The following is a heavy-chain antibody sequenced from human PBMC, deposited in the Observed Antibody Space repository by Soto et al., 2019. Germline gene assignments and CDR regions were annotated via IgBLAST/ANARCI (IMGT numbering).Heavy chain of an antibody. Sequence: QVQLQQWGAGLLKPSETLSLTCAVYGGSFSGYYWSCVRQPPGKGLEWIGEIKHSGSTNSNPSFKCRVTISVDTSKNHFSLKLSSVTAADTALYYCARGPLRGRFDPWGQGTLVTVSS. CDR1: GGSFSGYY. J-gene: IGHJ5*02. V-gene: IGHV4-34*01. CDR3: ARGPLRGRFDP. CDR2: IKHSGST. D-gene: IGHD3-10*01.